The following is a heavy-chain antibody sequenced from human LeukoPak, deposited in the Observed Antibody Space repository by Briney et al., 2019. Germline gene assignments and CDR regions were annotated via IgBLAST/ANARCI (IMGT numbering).Heavy chain of an antibody. J-gene: IGHJ3*02. CDR3: ASTPFIWYSSGWTDAFDI. V-gene: IGHV3-30-3*01. D-gene: IGHD6-19*01. CDR2: LSYDVSNK. CDR1: GLTFSSYA. Sequence: SGGSLRLSCAASGLTFSSYAMHWVRQAPGKGLEWVAILSYDVSNKYYADSVKGRFIISRDNSNNTLYLQMNSLRAEDTAVYYCASTPFIWYSSGWTDAFDIWGQGTMVTVSS.